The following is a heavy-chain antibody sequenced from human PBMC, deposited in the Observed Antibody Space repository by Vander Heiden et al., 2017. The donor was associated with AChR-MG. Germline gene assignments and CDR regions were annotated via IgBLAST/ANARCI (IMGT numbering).Heavy chain of an antibody. J-gene: IGHJ5*02. D-gene: IGHD6-19*01. V-gene: IGHV1-2*02. CDR2: INPNSDGT. CDR3: AREWQWLVHWFDP. Sequence: QVQLVQSGAEVKKPGASVKVSCKASGYTFTGYYMHWVRQAPGQRLEWMGWINPNSDGTNYAQKFQGRVTMTRDTSISTAYMELGRLRSDDTAVYYCAREWQWLVHWFDPWGQGTLVTVSS. CDR1: GYTFTGYY.